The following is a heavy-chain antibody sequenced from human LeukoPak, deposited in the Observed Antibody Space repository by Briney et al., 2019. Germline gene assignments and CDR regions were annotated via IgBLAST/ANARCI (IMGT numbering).Heavy chain of an antibody. J-gene: IGHJ4*02. Sequence: PSETLSLTCTVSGGSISSGSYYWSWIRQPAGKELEWIGRIYTSGSTNYNPSLKSRVTISVDTSKNQFSLKLSSVTAADTAVYYCARAGGSGRLVRTIDYWGQGTLVTVSS. D-gene: IGHD3-10*01. CDR3: ARAGGSGRLVRTIDY. CDR1: GGSISSGSYY. V-gene: IGHV4-61*02. CDR2: IYTSGST.